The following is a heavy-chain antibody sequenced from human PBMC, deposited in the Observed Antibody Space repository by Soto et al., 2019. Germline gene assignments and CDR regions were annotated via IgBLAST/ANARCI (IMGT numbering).Heavy chain of an antibody. V-gene: IGHV3-23*01. J-gene: IGHJ4*02. D-gene: IGHD3-10*01. Sequence: PGGSLRLSCAASGFTFSSYSMSWVRQAPGKGLEWVSGFRAGGDDGTTYYADSVKGRFTISRDNSKNTLFLQMNSLRVEDTAIYYCVKKVNSGPGSQYFDYWGQGTLVTVSS. CDR3: VKKVNSGPGSQYFDY. CDR1: GFTFSSYS. CDR2: FRAGGDDGTT.